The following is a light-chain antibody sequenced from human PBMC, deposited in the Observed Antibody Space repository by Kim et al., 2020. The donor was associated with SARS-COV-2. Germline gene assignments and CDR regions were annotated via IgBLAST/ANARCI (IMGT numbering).Light chain of an antibody. V-gene: IGKV1-16*02. CDR3: QQYNGYPYT. CDR2: GAS. J-gene: IGKJ2*01. CDR1: QGINNY. Sequence: DIQMTQSPSSLSASVGDRITMTCRASQGINNYLAWFQQRPGRAPRSLIYGASNLQSGVPSKFSGSGFGTDFTLTITNLQPEDFATYYCQQYNGYPYTFGQGTKVHIK.